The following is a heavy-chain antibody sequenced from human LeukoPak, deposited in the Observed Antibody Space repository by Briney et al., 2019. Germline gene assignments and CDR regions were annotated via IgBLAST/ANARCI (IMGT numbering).Heavy chain of an antibody. V-gene: IGHV3-9*01. D-gene: IGHD3-9*01. Sequence: FXFDDYAMHWVRQAPGKXLEWVXGIXWNSGSIGYADSVKGRFTISRDNAKNSLYLQMNSLRAEDTALYYCAKDNDILTGPPGSFDYWGQGTLVTVSS. CDR1: FXFDDYA. CDR2: IXWNSGSI. J-gene: IGHJ4*02. CDR3: AKDNDILTGPPGSFDY.